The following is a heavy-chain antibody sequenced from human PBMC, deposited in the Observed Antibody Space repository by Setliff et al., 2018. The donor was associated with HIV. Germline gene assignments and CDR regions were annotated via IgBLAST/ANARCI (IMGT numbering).Heavy chain of an antibody. V-gene: IGHV4-31*03. CDR1: GGSISSGGYY. CDR2: IYYNGRT. CDR3: VRERRRSPLSYGLDV. Sequence: SETLSLTCSVSGGSISSGGYYWNWIRQYPVKGLEWIGHIYYNGRTLFNPALGTRLNMSVDTSENQFSLHLNSVTAADTAVYYCVRERRRSPLSYGLDVWGQGTTVTVSS. J-gene: IGHJ6*02.